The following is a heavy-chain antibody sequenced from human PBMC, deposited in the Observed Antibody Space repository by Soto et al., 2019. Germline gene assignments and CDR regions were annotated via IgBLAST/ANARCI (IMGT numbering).Heavy chain of an antibody. D-gene: IGHD3-22*01. CDR1: GFTFSSYG. CDR2: ISYDGSNK. V-gene: IGHV3-30*18. CDR3: AKDGYYYDSSGDYYYFDY. J-gene: IGHJ4*02. Sequence: QVQLVESGGGVVQPGRSLRLSCAASGFTFSSYGMHWVRQAPGKGLEWVAVISYDGSNKYYADSVKGRFTISRDNSKNTLYLQMNSLRAEDTAVYYCAKDGYYYDSSGDYYYFDYWGQGTLVTVSS.